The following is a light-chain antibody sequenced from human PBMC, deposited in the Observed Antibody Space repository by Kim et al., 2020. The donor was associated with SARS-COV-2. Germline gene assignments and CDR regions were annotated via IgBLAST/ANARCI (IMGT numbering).Light chain of an antibody. CDR1: TSDIGSYNR. V-gene: IGLV2-18*02. CDR3: MSSTSTTTWV. CDR2: EVT. J-gene: IGLJ3*02. Sequence: QSALTQPPSVSGSPGQSVTISCTGTTSDIGSYNRVSWYQQPPGTVPKLLIYEVTNRPSGVPDRFSGSKSGNTASLTISGLRAEDEADYYCMSSTSTTTWVFGGGTQLTVL.